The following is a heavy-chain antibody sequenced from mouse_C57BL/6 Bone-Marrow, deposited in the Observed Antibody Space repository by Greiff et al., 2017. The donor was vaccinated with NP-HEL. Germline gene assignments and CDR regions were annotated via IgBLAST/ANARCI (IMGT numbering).Heavy chain of an antibody. CDR2: INPYNGGT. J-gene: IGHJ1*03. CDR1: GYTFTDYY. Sequence: EVQLQQSGPVLVKPGASVKMSCKASGYTFTDYYMNWVKQSHGKSLEWIGVINPYNGGTSYNQKFKGKATLTVDKSSSTAYMELNSLTSEDSAVYYCARQDWDSWYFDVWGTGTTVTVSS. CDR3: ARQDWDSWYFDV. D-gene: IGHD4-1*01. V-gene: IGHV1-19*01.